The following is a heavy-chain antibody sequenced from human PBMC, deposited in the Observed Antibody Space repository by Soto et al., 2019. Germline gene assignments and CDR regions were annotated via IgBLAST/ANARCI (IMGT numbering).Heavy chain of an antibody. V-gene: IGHV4-39*01. D-gene: IGHD5-18*01. J-gene: IGHJ4*02. CDR1: GDSISSNSHY. CDR3: ARLCSGYNYGCYDY. Sequence: SETLSLTCTVSGDSISSNSHYWGWIRQPPGKGLESIANIYYNGNTYYNPSLKSRVTISVDTSKNQFSLKLRSVTAADTAVYYCARLCSGYNYGCYDYWGQGTLVTVSS. CDR2: IYYNGNT.